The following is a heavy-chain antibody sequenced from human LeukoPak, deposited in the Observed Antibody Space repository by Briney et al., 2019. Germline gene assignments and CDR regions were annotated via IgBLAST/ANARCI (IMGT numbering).Heavy chain of an antibody. V-gene: IGHV4-4*02. D-gene: IGHD3-3*01. CDR1: GGSISRSNW. Sequence: SETLSLTCAVSGGSISRSNWWSWVRQPPGKGLEWIGEIYHSGSTNYNPSLKSRVTISVDKSKNQFSPKLSSVTAADTAVYYCAREDYDDSGAWYFDLWGRGTLVTVSS. CDR2: IYHSGST. CDR3: AREDYDDSGAWYFDL. J-gene: IGHJ2*01.